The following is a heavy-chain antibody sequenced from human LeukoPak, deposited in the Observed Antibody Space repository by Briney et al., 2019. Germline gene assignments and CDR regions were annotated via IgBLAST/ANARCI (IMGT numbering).Heavy chain of an antibody. CDR1: GFTFSSYA. J-gene: IGHJ6*03. D-gene: IGHD2-15*01. CDR2: ISGSGGSS. V-gene: IGHV3-23*01. CDR3: VVAANPDYYYYYYMDV. Sequence: GGSLRLSCAASGFTFSSYAMSWVRQAPGKGLEWVSAISGSGGSSYYAESVKGRFHISRDNSKNTLYLQMNSLRAEDTAVYYCVVAANPDYYYYYYMDVWGKGTTVTVSS.